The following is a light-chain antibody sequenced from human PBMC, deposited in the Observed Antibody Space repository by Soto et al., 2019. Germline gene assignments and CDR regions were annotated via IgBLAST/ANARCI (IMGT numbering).Light chain of an antibody. CDR3: CSYTSSTTPL. CDR1: SGDVGGHDF. J-gene: IGLJ2*01. V-gene: IGLV2-11*01. CDR2: DVD. Sequence: QSVLTQPRSVSGSPGQSVTISCTGISGDVGGHDFVSWYQQHPGKAPKLIIYDVDKRPSGVPDRFSGSRSGNTASLTISGLQAEDEADYYCCSYTSSTTPLFGGGTKLTVL.